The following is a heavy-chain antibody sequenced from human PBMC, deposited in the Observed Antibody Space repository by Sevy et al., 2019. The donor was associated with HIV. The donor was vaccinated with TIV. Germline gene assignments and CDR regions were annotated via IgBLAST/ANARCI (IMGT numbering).Heavy chain of an antibody. D-gene: IGHD2-15*01. CDR3: AKDIVVVVGDAFDI. Sequence: GGSLRLSCAASGFTVSNYAMNWVRQAPGKGLEWVSAISGRGDDTYYADSVKGRFTISRDKSKNTLYLQMNSLRAEDTAVYYCAKDIVVVVGDAFDIWGQGTMVTVSS. CDR1: GFTVSNYA. V-gene: IGHV3-23*01. J-gene: IGHJ3*02. CDR2: ISGRGDDT.